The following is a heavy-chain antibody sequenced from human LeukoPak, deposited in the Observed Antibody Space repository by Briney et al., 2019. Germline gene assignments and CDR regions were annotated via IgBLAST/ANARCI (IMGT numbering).Heavy chain of an antibody. V-gene: IGHV1-18*01. CDR2: ISAYNGNT. J-gene: IGHJ4*02. CDR3: ARDRAIAVPGTVDY. CDR1: GYTFTSYG. Sequence: GASVKVSCKASGYTFTSYGISWVRQAPGQGLEWMGWISAYNGNTNYAQKLQGRVTMTTDTSTSTAYMELRSLRSDDTAVYYCARDRAIAVPGTVDYWGQGTLVTVSP. D-gene: IGHD6-19*01.